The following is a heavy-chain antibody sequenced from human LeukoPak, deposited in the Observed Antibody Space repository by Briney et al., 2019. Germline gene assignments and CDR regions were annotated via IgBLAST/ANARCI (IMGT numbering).Heavy chain of an antibody. D-gene: IGHD4-11*01. V-gene: IGHV3-7*01. CDR1: GFTFSGYW. CDR2: INQDGSEK. Sequence: QPGGSLRLSCVASGFTFSGYWMRWVRQAPGKGLEWVANINQDGSEKYYVDSVKGRFTISRDNAKNSLYLQMNNLRAEDTAVYYCARDYRAYDAFDIWGQGTMVTVSS. CDR3: ARDYRAYDAFDI. J-gene: IGHJ3*02.